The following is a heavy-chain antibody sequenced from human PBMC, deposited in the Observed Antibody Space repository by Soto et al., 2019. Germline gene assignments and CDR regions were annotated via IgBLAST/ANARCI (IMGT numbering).Heavy chain of an antibody. Sequence: ASVKVSCKASGGTFSSYAISWVRQAPGQGLEWMGGIIPIFGTANYAQKLQGRVTITADESTSTAYMELSSLRSEDTAVYYCARGAGDYTTPFDYWGQGTLVTVSS. CDR2: IIPIFGTA. CDR1: GGTFSSYA. V-gene: IGHV1-69*13. J-gene: IGHJ4*02. CDR3: ARGAGDYTTPFDY. D-gene: IGHD4-17*01.